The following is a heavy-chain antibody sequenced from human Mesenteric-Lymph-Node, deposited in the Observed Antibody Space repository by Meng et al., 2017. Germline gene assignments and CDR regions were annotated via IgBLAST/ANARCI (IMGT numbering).Heavy chain of an antibody. J-gene: IGHJ4*02. V-gene: IGHV3-11*01. Sequence: GGSLRLSCAASGFTFSDNYMNWIRQAPGKGLEWVAYISASGDSTYYPDSVKGRFTISRDDAKNSLFLHMNSLRAEDTAVYYCARDIQTEYGDYVAYWGQGTLVTVSS. CDR2: ISASGDST. CDR1: GFTFSDNY. D-gene: IGHD4-17*01. CDR3: ARDIQTEYGDYVAY.